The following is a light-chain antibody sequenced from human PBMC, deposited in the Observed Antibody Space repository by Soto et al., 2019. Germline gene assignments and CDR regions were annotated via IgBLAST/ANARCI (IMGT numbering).Light chain of an antibody. CDR2: GAS. V-gene: IGKV3-20*01. CDR1: QSVSNNY. J-gene: IGKJ1*01. Sequence: EIRVSQSPGTLSLSTGERATLSCRASQSVSNNYLAWYQQKPGQAPRLLIYGASNRATGIPDRFSGSGSGTDFTLTISRLEPEDFAVYYCQQYGSSGTLGQGTKVAIK. CDR3: QQYGSSGT.